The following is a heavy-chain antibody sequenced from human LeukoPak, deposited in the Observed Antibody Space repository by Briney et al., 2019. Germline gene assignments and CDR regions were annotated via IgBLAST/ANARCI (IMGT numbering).Heavy chain of an antibody. CDR3: ARMFAGGWLFDY. CDR2: INPNSGGT. Sequence: GASVKVSCKASGCTFSGYYMHWVRQAPGQGLEWMGWINPNSGGTNYAQKFQGWVTMTRDTSISTAYMELSRLRSDDTAVYYCARMFAGGWLFDYWGQGTLVTVSS. D-gene: IGHD6-19*01. J-gene: IGHJ4*02. V-gene: IGHV1-2*04. CDR1: GCTFSGYY.